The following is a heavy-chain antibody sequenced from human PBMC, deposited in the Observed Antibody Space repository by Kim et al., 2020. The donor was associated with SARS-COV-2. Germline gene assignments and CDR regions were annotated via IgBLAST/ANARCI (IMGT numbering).Heavy chain of an antibody. J-gene: IGHJ6*02. CDR3: AKDKYRGGSGYYYYGMDV. CDR1: GFTFSSYA. CDR2: ISGSGGST. V-gene: IGHV3-23*01. Sequence: GGSLRLSCAASGFTFSSYAMSWVRQAPGKGLEWVSAISGSGGSTYYADSVKGRFTISRDNSKNTLYLQMNSLRAEDTAVYYCAKDKYRGGSGYYYYGMDVWGQGTKVTVSS. D-gene: IGHD2-15*01.